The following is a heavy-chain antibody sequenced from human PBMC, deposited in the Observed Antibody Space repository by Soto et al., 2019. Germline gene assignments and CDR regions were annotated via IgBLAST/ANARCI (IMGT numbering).Heavy chain of an antibody. J-gene: IGHJ6*02. CDR2: VYPGDSDT. CDR3: ARQVLQAPHYGMDV. Sequence: HGESLKISCKASGYSFSNFWIGWVRQMPGKGLEWMGVVYPGDSDTIYSPSFQGQVTISADKSISTAYLQWSSLKASDTAMYYCARQVLQAPHYGMDVWGQGTTVTVSS. CDR1: GYSFSNFW. V-gene: IGHV5-51*01.